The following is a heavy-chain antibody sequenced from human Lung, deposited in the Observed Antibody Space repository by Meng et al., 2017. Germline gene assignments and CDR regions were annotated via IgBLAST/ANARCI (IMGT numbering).Heavy chain of an antibody. CDR3: ARNNYGDYYFDY. J-gene: IGHJ4*02. D-gene: IGHD4-17*01. Sequence: QVQLGESGGGGVQPRRALSLSCAASGFTFSRNAMHWVRQAPGKGLEWVAAISYDGSNQHYADSVKGRFTISRDNSENTLYLQINSLRAEDTAVYYCARNNYGDYYFDYWGQGTLVTVSS. CDR1: GFTFSRNA. CDR2: ISYDGSNQ. V-gene: IGHV3-30*01.